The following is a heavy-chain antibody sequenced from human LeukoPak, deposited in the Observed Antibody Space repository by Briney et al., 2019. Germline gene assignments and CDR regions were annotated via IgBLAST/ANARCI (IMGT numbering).Heavy chain of an antibody. CDR1: GGSFGGYY. V-gene: IGHV4-34*01. D-gene: IGHD5-24*01. CDR2: INHSGST. J-gene: IGHJ4*02. CDR3: ARGRGDGYNWNY. Sequence: PSETLSLTCAVYGGSFGGYYWSWIRQPPGKGLEWIGEINHSGSTNYNPSLKSRVTISVDTSKNQFSLKLSSVTAADTAVYYCARGRGDGYNWNYWGQGTLVTVSS.